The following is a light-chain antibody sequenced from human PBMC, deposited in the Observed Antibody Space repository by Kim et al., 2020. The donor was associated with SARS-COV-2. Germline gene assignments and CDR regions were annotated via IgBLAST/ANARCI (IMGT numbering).Light chain of an antibody. CDR1: VLAKKY. Sequence: SYELTQPSSVSVSPGQTARITCSGDVLAKKYARWFQQKPGQAPILVIYKDSERPSGIPERFSGSSSGTTVTLTISGAQVADEADYYCYSAADNHRVFGGGTQLTVL. CDR2: KDS. CDR3: YSAADNHRV. V-gene: IGLV3-27*01. J-gene: IGLJ3*02.